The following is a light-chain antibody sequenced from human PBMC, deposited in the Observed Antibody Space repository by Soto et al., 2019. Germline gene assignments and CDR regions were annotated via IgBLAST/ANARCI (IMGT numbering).Light chain of an antibody. Sequence: EIVLKHSPGTLSLSPGERAALSCRASQSVSSSYLAWYQQKPGQAPRLLIYGASSRATGIPDRISGSGSGTDFTLTISRLEPEDFAVYYCQQYGSSPWTFGQGTKVDI. CDR1: QSVSSSY. CDR3: QQYGSSPWT. CDR2: GAS. J-gene: IGKJ1*01. V-gene: IGKV3-20*01.